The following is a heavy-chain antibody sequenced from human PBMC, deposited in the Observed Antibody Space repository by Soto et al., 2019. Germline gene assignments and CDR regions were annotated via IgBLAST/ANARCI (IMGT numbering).Heavy chain of an antibody. CDR2: IIPIFGTA. CDR1: GGTFSSYA. J-gene: IGHJ5*01. D-gene: IGHD6-6*01. CDR3: ANLQADSSSSGPGWFDS. Sequence: ASVKVSCKASGGTFSSYAISWVRRAPGQGLEWMGGIIPIFGTANYAQKFQGRVTITADESTSTAYMELSSLRSEDTAVYYCANLQADSSSSGPGWFDSWGQGTLVTVSS. V-gene: IGHV1-69*13.